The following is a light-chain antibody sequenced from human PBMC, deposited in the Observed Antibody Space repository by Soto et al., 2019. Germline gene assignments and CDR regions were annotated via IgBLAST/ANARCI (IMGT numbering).Light chain of an antibody. V-gene: IGLV2-14*01. Sequence: QSALTQPASVSGSPGQSITISCTGSSSDVGGHNHVSWYQQHPGKAPKLIIYEVGNRPSGVSNRFSGSKSGNTASLTISGVQAEDEADYYCNSYTSSSTHGFGTGTKRTVL. CDR2: EVG. CDR3: NSYTSSSTHG. J-gene: IGLJ1*01. CDR1: SSDVGGHNH.